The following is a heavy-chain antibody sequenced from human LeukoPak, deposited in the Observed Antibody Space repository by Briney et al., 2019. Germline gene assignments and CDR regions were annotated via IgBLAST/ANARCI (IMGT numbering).Heavy chain of an antibody. V-gene: IGHV3-53*01. D-gene: IGHD1-26*01. J-gene: IGHJ4*02. CDR2: IYSGGST. Sequence: GGSLRLSCAASGFTVSSNYMSWVRQAPGKGLEWVSVIYSGGSTYYADSAKGRFTISRDNSKNTLYLQMNSLRAEDTAVYYCARDPSSGSHSGDYWGQGTLVTVSS. CDR1: GFTVSSNY. CDR3: ARDPSSGSHSGDY.